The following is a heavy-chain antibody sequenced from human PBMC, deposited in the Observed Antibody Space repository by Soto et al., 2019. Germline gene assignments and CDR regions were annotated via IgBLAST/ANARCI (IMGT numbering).Heavy chain of an antibody. CDR3: AKVGLPAAIPANWFDP. V-gene: IGHV1-69*13. J-gene: IGHJ5*02. CDR2: IIPIFGTA. Sequence: SVKVSCKASGGTFSSYAISRVRQAPGQGLEWMGGIIPIFGTANYAQKFQGRVTITADESTSTAYMELSSLRSEDTAVYYCAKVGLPAAIPANWFDPWGQGTLVTVSS. CDR1: GGTFSSYA. D-gene: IGHD2-2*01.